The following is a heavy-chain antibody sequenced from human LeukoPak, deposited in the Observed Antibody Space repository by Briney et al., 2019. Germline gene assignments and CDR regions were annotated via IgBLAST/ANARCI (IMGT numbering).Heavy chain of an antibody. CDR1: GYSFTNYG. D-gene: IGHD3-16*01. CDR2: ISAYNGHT. Sequence: GASVKVSCKASGYSFTNYGITWVRQAPGQGLEWMGWISAYNGHTNYAQKFQGSVSMTTDTSTSTAYMELRSLRSDDTAVYYCARVWRTSPYYVDYWGQGTLVTVSS. J-gene: IGHJ4*02. V-gene: IGHV1-18*01. CDR3: ARVWRTSPYYVDY.